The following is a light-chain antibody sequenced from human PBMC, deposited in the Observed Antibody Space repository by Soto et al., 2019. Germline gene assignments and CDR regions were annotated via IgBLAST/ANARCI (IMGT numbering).Light chain of an antibody. CDR1: QSVSSK. V-gene: IGKV3-15*01. CDR3: QQYNNWPPT. CDR2: GAS. J-gene: IGKJ1*01. Sequence: EIVMTQSQATLSVSPGERATLSCRASQSVSSKLAWYQQKPGQAPRLLIYGASTRATGIPARFSGSGSGTEFTLTIGSLQSEDFAVYYCQQYNNWPPTFGQGTKVEIK.